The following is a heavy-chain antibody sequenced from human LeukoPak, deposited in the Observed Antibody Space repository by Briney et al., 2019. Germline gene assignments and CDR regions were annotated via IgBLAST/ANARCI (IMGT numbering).Heavy chain of an antibody. V-gene: IGHV3-53*01. CDR3: ASGSGSYRTPYYYMDV. Sequence: GGSLRLSCAASGFTVSSNYMSWVRQAPGKGLEWVSGIYSGGSTYYADSVKGRFTISRDNSKNTLYLQMNSLRAADTAVYYCASGSGSYRTPYYYMDVWGTGTTVTVSS. J-gene: IGHJ6*03. CDR2: IYSGGST. CDR1: GFTVSSNY. D-gene: IGHD3-10*01.